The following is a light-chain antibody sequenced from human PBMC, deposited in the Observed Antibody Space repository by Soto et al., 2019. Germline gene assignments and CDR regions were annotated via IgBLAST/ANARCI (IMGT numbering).Light chain of an antibody. Sequence: DIQMTQSPSTLSASVGDRVTITCRASQSISSWLAWYPQKPGKAPKLLIYKASILESGVPSRFSGSGSGTEFTLTISSLQPDDFATYYCQQYKSYPFTFGQGTRLEIK. CDR3: QQYKSYPFT. CDR1: QSISSW. CDR2: KAS. J-gene: IGKJ5*01. V-gene: IGKV1-5*03.